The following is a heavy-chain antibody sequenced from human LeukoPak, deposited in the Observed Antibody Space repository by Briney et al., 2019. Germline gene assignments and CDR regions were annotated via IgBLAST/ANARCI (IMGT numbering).Heavy chain of an antibody. CDR1: GFTVSSNY. V-gene: IGHV3-66*01. CDR2: IYSGGST. Sequence: GGSLRLSCAASGFTVSSNYMSWVRQAPGKGLGWVSVIYSGGSTYYADSVKGRFTISRDNSKNTLYLQMNSLRAEDTAVYYCAREGGSGSYPFFDYWGQGTLVTVSS. D-gene: IGHD3-10*01. CDR3: AREGGSGSYPFFDY. J-gene: IGHJ4*02.